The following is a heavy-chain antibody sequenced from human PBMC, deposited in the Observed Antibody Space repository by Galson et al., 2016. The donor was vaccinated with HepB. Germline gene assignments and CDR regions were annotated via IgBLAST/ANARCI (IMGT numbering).Heavy chain of an antibody. CDR3: AREVRYSPSGGMDV. D-gene: IGHD3-9*01. J-gene: IGHJ6*02. Sequence: AISGDSVSSNTAAWIWIRQSPSRGLEWLGRTYYRSKWYNDYAVSVKSRITINPDTSKNQFSLQLSSVTPEDTAVYYCAREVRYSPSGGMDVWGQGTTVTVSS. CDR2: TYYRSKWYN. V-gene: IGHV6-1*01. CDR1: GDSVSSNTAA.